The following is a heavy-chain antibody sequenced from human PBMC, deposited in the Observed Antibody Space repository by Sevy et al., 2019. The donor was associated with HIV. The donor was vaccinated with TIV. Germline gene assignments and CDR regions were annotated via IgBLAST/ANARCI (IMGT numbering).Heavy chain of an antibody. Sequence: ASVKVSCKASGYIFTSYGISWVRQAPGRGLEWVGWISPYKGTTNYAQKFQGRVTTTTDTSTFTVYMQLRSLSSDDTAIYYCARDRDYDYIWGTFPYRDFWGQGTLVTVSS. CDR1: GYIFTSYG. CDR2: ISPYKGTT. J-gene: IGHJ4*02. V-gene: IGHV1-18*01. CDR3: ARDRDYDYIWGTFPYRDF. D-gene: IGHD3-16*01.